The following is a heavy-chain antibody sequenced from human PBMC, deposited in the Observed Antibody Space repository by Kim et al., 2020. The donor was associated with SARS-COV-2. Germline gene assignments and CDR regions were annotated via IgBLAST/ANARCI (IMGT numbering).Heavy chain of an antibody. V-gene: IGHV3-23*01. CDR3: SEDLRAMIQGACVDS. CDR2: INGSGGST. Sequence: GGSLRLSCAASGFTFSSYAMSWVRQAPGKGLEWVSAINGSGGSTFYADSVKGRFTISRDNAKNTLYLQMNSLRAEDTAGYYCSEDLRAMIQGACVDSWG. D-gene: IGHD3-22*01. CDR1: GFTFSSYA. J-gene: IGHJ5*01.